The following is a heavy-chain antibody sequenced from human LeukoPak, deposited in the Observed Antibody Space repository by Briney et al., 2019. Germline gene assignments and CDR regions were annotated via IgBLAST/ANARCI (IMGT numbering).Heavy chain of an antibody. D-gene: IGHD3-3*01. CDR3: ARGPTYYDFWSGYYTEYYFDY. CDR2: ISAYNGNT. V-gene: IGHV1-18*01. Sequence: ASVKVSCKASGYTFTSYGISWVRQAPGQGLEWMGWISAYNGNTNYAQKLQGRVTMTTDTSTSTAYMELRSPRSDDTAVYYCARGPTYYDFWSGYYTEYYFDYWGQGTLVTVAS. J-gene: IGHJ4*02. CDR1: GYTFTSYG.